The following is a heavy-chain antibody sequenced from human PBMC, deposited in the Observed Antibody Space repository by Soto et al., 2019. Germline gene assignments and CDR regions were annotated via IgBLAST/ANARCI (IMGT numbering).Heavy chain of an antibody. Sequence: SETLSLTCAVYGGSFSGYYWSWIRQPPGKGLEWIGEINHSGSTNYNPSLKSRVTISVDTSKNQFSLKLSSVTAADTAVYYCARGLLSVLMVYDARRRNKNNWFDPWGQGTLVTVS. D-gene: IGHD2-8*01. CDR1: GGSFSGYY. V-gene: IGHV4-34*01. J-gene: IGHJ5*02. CDR2: INHSGST. CDR3: ARGLLSVLMVYDARRRNKNNWFDP.